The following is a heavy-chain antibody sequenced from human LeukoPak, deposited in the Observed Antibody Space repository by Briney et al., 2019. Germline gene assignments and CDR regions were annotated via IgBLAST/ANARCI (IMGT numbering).Heavy chain of an antibody. CDR1: GFTFSSYA. D-gene: IGHD5-18*01. CDR2: ISGSGGST. J-gene: IGHJ4*02. Sequence: GGSLRLSCVASGFTFSSYAMSWVRHAPGEGLEWVSAISGSGGSTYYADSVKGRFTISRDNSKNTLYLQMNSLRAEDTAVYYCAKGGYSYGQSEFDYWGQGTLVTVSS. CDR3: AKGGYSYGQSEFDY. V-gene: IGHV3-23*01.